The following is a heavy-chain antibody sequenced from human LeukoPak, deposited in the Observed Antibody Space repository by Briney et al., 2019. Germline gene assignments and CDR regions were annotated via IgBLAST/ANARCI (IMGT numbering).Heavy chain of an antibody. D-gene: IGHD6-13*01. CDR3: AKVSWANYSDY. Sequence: VGSLRLSCAVSGFTFSSYAMSWVRQAPGKGLEWVSTISGSGDNTYSADSVRGRFTISRDNSKTTLYLIMNSLRAEDTAIYYCAKVSWANYSDYWGQGTLVTVSS. CDR2: ISGSGDNT. V-gene: IGHV3-23*01. J-gene: IGHJ4*02. CDR1: GFTFSSYA.